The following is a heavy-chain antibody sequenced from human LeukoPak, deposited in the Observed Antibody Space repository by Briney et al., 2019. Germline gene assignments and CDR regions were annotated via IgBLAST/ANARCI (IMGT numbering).Heavy chain of an antibody. CDR2: FDPEDGET. Sequence: GASVKVSCKVSGYTLTELSMHWVRQAPGKGLEWMGGFDPEDGETIYAQKFQGRVTMTEDTSTDTAYMELSSLRSEDTAVYYCATPHRYYDSFDYWGQGTLVTVSS. V-gene: IGHV1-24*01. CDR1: GYTLTELS. D-gene: IGHD3-22*01. J-gene: IGHJ4*02. CDR3: ATPHRYYDSFDY.